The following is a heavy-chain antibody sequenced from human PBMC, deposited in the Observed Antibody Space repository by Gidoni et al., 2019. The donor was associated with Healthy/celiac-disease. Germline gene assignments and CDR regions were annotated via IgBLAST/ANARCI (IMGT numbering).Heavy chain of an antibody. J-gene: IGHJ4*02. Sequence: QVQLVESGGGVVQPGRSLSLSCAASGFTFSSYPMHWVRQAPGKGLEWVAVISYDGSNKYYADSVKGRFTISRDNSKNTLYLQMNSLRAEDTAVYYCARGSRVTMIVVVYYFDYWGQGTLVTVSS. CDR2: ISYDGSNK. V-gene: IGHV3-30-3*01. D-gene: IGHD3-22*01. CDR1: GFTFSSYP. CDR3: ARGSRVTMIVVVYYFDY.